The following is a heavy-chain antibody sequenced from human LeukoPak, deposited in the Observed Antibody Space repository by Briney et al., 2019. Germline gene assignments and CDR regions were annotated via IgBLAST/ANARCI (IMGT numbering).Heavy chain of an antibody. CDR1: GFTFSSYS. J-gene: IGHJ3*02. CDR3: AGWFDLDAFDI. D-gene: IGHD3-10*01. Sequence: GGSLRLSCAASGFTFSSYSMNWVRQAPGKGLEWVSYISSSSSTIYYADSVKGRFTISGDNAKNSLYLQMNSLRAEDTAVYYCAGWFDLDAFDIWGQGTMVTVSS. CDR2: ISSSSSTI. V-gene: IGHV3-48*01.